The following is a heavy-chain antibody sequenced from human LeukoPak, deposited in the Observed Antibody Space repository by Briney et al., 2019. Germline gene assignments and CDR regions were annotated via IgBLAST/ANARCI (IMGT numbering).Heavy chain of an antibody. D-gene: IGHD3-10*01. CDR1: GITLSNYG. V-gene: IGHV3-23*01. J-gene: IGHJ4*02. CDR2: ISDSGGRT. CDR3: AKRGVIRVILVGFHKEAYYFDS. Sequence: GGSLRLSCAVSGITLSNYGMSWVRQAPGKGLEWVAGISDSGGRTNYADSVKGRFTISRDNPKNTLHLQMNSLRAEDTAVYFCAKRGVIRVILVGFHKEAYYFDSWGQGALVTVSS.